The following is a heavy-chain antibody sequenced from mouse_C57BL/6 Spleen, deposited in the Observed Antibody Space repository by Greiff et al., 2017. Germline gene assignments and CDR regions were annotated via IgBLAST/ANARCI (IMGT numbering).Heavy chain of an antibody. CDR1: GFTFSSYA. CDR3: TRGDSSGYFYAMDY. Sequence: EVQVVESGEGLVKPGGSLKLSCAASGFTFSSYAMSWVRQTPEKRLEWVAYISSGGDYIYYADTVKGRFTISRDNARNTLYLQMSSLKSEDTAMYYCTRGDSSGYFYAMDYWGQGTSVTVSS. J-gene: IGHJ4*01. D-gene: IGHD3-2*02. CDR2: ISSGGDYI. V-gene: IGHV5-9-1*02.